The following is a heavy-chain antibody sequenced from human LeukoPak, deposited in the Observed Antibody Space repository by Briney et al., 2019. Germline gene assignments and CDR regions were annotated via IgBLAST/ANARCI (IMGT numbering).Heavy chain of an antibody. Sequence: SVKVSCKASGGTFSSYAISWVRQAPGQGLEWMGRIIPIFGTANYAQKFQGRVTITTDESASTAYMELSSLRSEDTAVYYCARAEGSGFDPWGQGTLVTVSS. CDR2: IIPIFGTA. CDR1: GGTFSSYA. J-gene: IGHJ5*02. V-gene: IGHV1-69*05. CDR3: ARAEGSGFDP.